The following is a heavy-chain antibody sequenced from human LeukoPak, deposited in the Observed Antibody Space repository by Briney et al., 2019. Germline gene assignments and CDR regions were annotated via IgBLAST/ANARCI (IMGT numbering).Heavy chain of an antibody. CDR1: GYTFTSYY. CDR2: INPSGGST. CDR3: ARDHSGELERRYAFDI. Sequence: GASVKVSCKASGYTFTSYYMHWVRQAPGQGLEWMGIINPSGGSTSYAQKFQGRVTMTRDTSTSTVYMELSSLRSEDTAVYYCARDHSGELERRYAFDIWGQGTMVTVSS. J-gene: IGHJ3*02. V-gene: IGHV1-46*01. D-gene: IGHD1-1*01.